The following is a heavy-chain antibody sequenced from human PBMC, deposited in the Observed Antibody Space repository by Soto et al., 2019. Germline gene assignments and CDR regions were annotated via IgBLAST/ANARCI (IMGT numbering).Heavy chain of an antibody. Sequence: ASVKVSCKASGGTFSSYAISWVRQAPGQGLEWMGGIIPIFGTANYAQKFQGRVTITADESTSTAYMELSSLRSEDTAVYYCARGKNFWSGYSPSNAFDIWGQGTMVTVSS. CDR3: ARGKNFWSGYSPSNAFDI. V-gene: IGHV1-69*13. CDR1: GGTFSSYA. J-gene: IGHJ3*02. CDR2: IIPIFGTA. D-gene: IGHD3-3*01.